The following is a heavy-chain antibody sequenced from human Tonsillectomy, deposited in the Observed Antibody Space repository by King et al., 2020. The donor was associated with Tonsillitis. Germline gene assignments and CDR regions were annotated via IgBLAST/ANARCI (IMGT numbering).Heavy chain of an antibody. J-gene: IGHJ4*02. Sequence: VQSGAEVKKPGSSVKVSCKASGGTFSSYAITWLRQAPGQGLEWMGEIIPMFGKANYGQKFQDRVTITADKSTSTAFMGLSSLQSEDTALYYCASSRRLTTFYFDYWGQGTLVTVSS. D-gene: IGHD4-11*01. CDR3: ASSRRLTTFYFDY. CDR1: GGTFSSYA. CDR2: IIPMFGKA. V-gene: IGHV1-69*06.